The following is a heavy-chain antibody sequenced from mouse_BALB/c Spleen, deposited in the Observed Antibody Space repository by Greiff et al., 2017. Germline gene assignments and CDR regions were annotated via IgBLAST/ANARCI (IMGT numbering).Heavy chain of an antibody. CDR3: ARDRVGFDY. CDR1: GFTFSSYA. J-gene: IGHJ2*01. CDR2: ISSGGSYT. D-gene: IGHD1-1*02. Sequence: EVQLQESGGGLVKPGGSLKLSCAASGFTFSSYAMSWVRQSPEKRLEWVAEISSGGSYTYYPDTVTGRFTISRDNAKNTLYLEMSSLRSEDTAMYYCARDRVGFDYWGQGTTLTVSS. V-gene: IGHV5-9-4*01.